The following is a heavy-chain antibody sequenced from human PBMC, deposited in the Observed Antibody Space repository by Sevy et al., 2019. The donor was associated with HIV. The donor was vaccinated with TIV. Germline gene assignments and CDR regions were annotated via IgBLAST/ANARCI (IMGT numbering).Heavy chain of an antibody. D-gene: IGHD3-16*01. CDR3: AAVALTFGGDPYENHHFMDV. CDR2: ISYDGRGK. V-gene: IGHV3-30*03. Sequence: GGSLRLSCAASGFTFSSYDMHWVRQAPGKGLEWVAVISYDGRGKHYADSVKGRFTISRDHAKNTLYLQMNSLRVEDSAVFYGAAVALTFGGDPYENHHFMDVWGRGTRVTVSS. J-gene: IGHJ6*03. CDR1: GFTFSSYD.